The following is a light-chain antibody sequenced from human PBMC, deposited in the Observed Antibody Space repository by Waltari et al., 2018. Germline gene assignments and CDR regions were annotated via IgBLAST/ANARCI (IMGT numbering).Light chain of an antibody. CDR3: QQYYSKRT. J-gene: IGKJ1*01. CDR2: WAS. CDR1: QSVLNSSNDKNY. V-gene: IGKV4-1*01. Sequence: DIVMTQSPDSLAVSLGGRATLNSTSRQSVLNSSNDKNYLAWYQQKPRQPPKLLISWASTRQAGLPDRFSVGVSGTDFTLTISSLQADFVAVYYCQQYYSKRTFGQGTKVEI.